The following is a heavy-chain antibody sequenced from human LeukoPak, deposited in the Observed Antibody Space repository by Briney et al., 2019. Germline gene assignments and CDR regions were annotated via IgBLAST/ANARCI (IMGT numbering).Heavy chain of an antibody. Sequence: PGRSLRLSCAASGFIFDDYAMHWVRQAPGKGLVWVSRINSDGSSTSYADSVKGRFTISRDNAKNTLYLQMNSLRAEDTAVYYCARGGSTSFPPDYWGQGTLVTVSS. CDR2: INSDGSST. CDR3: ARGGSTSFPPDY. CDR1: GFIFDDYA. J-gene: IGHJ4*02. D-gene: IGHD2-2*01. V-gene: IGHV3-74*01.